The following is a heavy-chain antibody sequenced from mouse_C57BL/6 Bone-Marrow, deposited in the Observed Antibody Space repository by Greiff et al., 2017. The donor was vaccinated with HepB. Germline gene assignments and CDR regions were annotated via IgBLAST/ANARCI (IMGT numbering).Heavy chain of an antibody. Sequence: EVKLQESGGGLVQPGGSLKLSCAASGFTFSDYYMYWVRQTPEKRLEWVAYISNGGGSTYYPDTVKGRFTISRDNAKNTLYLQISLLKSEDTAMYYCARHFPIYYYGSSYGYFDYWGQGTTLTVSS. J-gene: IGHJ2*01. CDR2: ISNGGGST. CDR3: ARHFPIYYYGSSYGYFDY. D-gene: IGHD1-1*01. CDR1: GFTFSDYY. V-gene: IGHV5-12*01.